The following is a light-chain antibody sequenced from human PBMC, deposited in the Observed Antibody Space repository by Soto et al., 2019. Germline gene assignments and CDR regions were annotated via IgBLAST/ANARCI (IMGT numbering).Light chain of an antibody. V-gene: IGLV2-8*01. CDR1: SSDVGGFNF. CDR2: DVS. Sequence: QSALTQPPSASGSLGQPVTISCAGSSSDVGGFNFVSWYQQHPGKAPKLIIYDVSKRPSGVPDRFSGSKSGNTASLTVSGLQAEDEADYYCTSYAGSDTFVFGTGTKLTVL. J-gene: IGLJ1*01. CDR3: TSYAGSDTFV.